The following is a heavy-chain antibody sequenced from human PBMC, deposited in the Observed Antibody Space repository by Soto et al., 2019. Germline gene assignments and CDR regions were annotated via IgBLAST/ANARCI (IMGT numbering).Heavy chain of an antibody. V-gene: IGHV3-23*01. J-gene: IGHJ6*03. Sequence: GSLRLSCAASGFAFSAYAMTWVRQAPGKGLEWVSAISGSGSNIYYADSVKGRFTISRDNSKNTLYLQMNSLRAEDTAVYYCAKEGIRFLEWLSGPDYYYYYMDVWGKGTTVTVSS. D-gene: IGHD3-3*01. CDR3: AKEGIRFLEWLSGPDYYYYYMDV. CDR2: ISGSGSNI. CDR1: GFAFSAYA.